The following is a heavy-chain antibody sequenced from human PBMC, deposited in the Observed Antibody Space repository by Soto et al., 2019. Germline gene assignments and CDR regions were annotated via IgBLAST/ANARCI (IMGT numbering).Heavy chain of an antibody. CDR3: ARDLPGGQLVRYPVSRWFDP. D-gene: IGHD6-13*01. V-gene: IGHV6-1*01. CDR1: VDSVSSNSAA. CDR2: TYYRSKWYN. J-gene: IGHJ5*02. Sequence: PPQTLSITYVVCVDSVSSNSAAWNWIRQSPSRGLEWLGRTYYRSKWYNDYAVSVKSRITINPDTSKNQFSLQLNSVTPEDTAVYYCARDLPGGQLVRYPVSRWFDPWGQGTLVTVSS.